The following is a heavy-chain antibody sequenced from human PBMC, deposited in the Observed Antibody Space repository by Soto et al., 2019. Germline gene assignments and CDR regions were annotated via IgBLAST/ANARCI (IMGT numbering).Heavy chain of an antibody. V-gene: IGHV1-69*13. J-gene: IGHJ3*02. Sequence: ASVKVSCKASGGTFSSYAISWVRQAPGQGLEWMGGIIPIFGTANYAQKFQGRVTITADESTSTAYMELSSLRSEDTAVYYCATGYYYDSSGPLDAFDIWGQGTMVTVSS. CDR3: ATGYYYDSSGPLDAFDI. CDR2: IIPIFGTA. CDR1: GGTFSSYA. D-gene: IGHD3-22*01.